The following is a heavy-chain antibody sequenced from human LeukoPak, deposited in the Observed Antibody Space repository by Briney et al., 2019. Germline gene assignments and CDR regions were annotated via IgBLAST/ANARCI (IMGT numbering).Heavy chain of an antibody. CDR3: AKDMRYSGSYYGFDY. Sequence: GGSLRLSCAAAGFTFDDYAMHWVRQAPGEGLEWVSGISWNSGSIGYADSVKGRFTISRDNAKNSLYLQMNGLRAEDTALYYCAKDMRYSGSYYGFDYWGQGTLVTVSS. CDR1: GFTFDDYA. D-gene: IGHD1-26*01. J-gene: IGHJ4*02. V-gene: IGHV3-9*01. CDR2: ISWNSGSI.